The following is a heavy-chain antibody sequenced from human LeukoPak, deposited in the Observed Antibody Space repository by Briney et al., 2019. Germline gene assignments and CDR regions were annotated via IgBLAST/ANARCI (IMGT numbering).Heavy chain of an antibody. V-gene: IGHV1-69*04. CDR2: IIPILGIA. J-gene: IGHJ4*02. D-gene: IGHD3-22*01. CDR3: ARPVSSYYDSSGYYFDY. Sequence: GASVKVSCKASGGTFSSYAISWVRQAPGQGLEWMGRIIPILGIANYAQKFQGRVTITADKSTSTAYMKLSSLRSEDTAVYYCARPVSSYYDSSGYYFDYWGQGTLVTVSS. CDR1: GGTFSSYA.